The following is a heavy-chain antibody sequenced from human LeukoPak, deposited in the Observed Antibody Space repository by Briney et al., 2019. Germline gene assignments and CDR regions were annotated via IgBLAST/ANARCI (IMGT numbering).Heavy chain of an antibody. D-gene: IGHD6-19*01. V-gene: IGHV1-69*02. J-gene: IGHJ4*02. CDR2: IIPILGIA. CDR1: EGTIRPYT. Sequence: SVKVSHKRSEGTIRPYTISLVRQAPRQGLEWMRRIIPILGIANYAQKFQGRVTITADKSTSTDYMELSSLRSEDTAVYYCASPVAGKGSFDYLGQGTLVSVSS. CDR3: ASPVAGKGSFDY.